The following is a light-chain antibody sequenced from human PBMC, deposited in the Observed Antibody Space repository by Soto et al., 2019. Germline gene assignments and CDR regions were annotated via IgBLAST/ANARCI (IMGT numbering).Light chain of an antibody. V-gene: IGKV4-1*01. CDR2: WAS. CDR3: QQYYSETT. Sequence: DIVMTQSPDSLAVSLGERATINCKSSQSVLYSSNNKNYLAWYQQKPAQPPKLLIYWASTRESGVPDRFSGSGSGTDFTLTISSLQAEDVAVYYCQQYYSETTFGGGTKVEIK. CDR1: QSVLYSSNNKNY. J-gene: IGKJ4*01.